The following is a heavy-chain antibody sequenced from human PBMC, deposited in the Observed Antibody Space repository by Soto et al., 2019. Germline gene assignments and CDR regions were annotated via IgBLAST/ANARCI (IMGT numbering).Heavy chain of an antibody. CDR3: ARDLGYGDNWFDP. Sequence: GGSLRLSCAASGFTISNHWMHWVRQAPGKGLAWVSRINSDGSSTSYADSVEGRFTISRDNAKSTLYLQMNSLRADDTAVYYCARDLGYGDNWFDPWRQGTLVTVSS. D-gene: IGHD4-17*01. CDR1: GFTISNHW. J-gene: IGHJ5*02. V-gene: IGHV3-74*01. CDR2: INSDGSST.